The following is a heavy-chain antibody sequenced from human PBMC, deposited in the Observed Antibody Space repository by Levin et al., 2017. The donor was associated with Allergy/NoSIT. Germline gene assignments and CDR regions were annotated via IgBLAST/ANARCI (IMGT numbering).Heavy chain of an antibody. CDR1: GYTFTGYY. CDR3: ARDIVVVPAAHIHLLYDY. J-gene: IGHJ4*02. CDR2: INPNSGGT. D-gene: IGHD2-2*01. Sequence: GASVKVSCKASGYTFTGYYMHWVRQAPGQGLEWMGWINPNSGGTNYAQKFQGRVTMTRDTSISTAYMELSRLRSDDTAVYYCARDIVVVPAAHIHLLYDYWGQGTLVTVSS. V-gene: IGHV1-2*02.